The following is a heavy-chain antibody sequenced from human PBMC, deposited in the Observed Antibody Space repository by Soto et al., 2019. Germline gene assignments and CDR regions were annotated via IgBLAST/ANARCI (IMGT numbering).Heavy chain of an antibody. CDR3: ARDIRGYSRAFDY. CDR2: VYYNGST. CDR1: GGSVSGGSYY. Sequence: QVQLQESGPGLVKPSETLSLTCTVSGGSVSGGSYYWTWIRQPPGKGQEWIGYVYYNGSTTYSPSLKSRVTISIDMSNNEFSLKLTSATAADTAVYYCARDIRGYSRAFDYWGQGALVTVSS. V-gene: IGHV4-61*01. J-gene: IGHJ4*02. D-gene: IGHD5-18*01.